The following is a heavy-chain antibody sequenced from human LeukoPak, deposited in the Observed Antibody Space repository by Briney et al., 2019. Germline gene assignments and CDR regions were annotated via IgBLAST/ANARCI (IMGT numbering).Heavy chain of an antibody. D-gene: IGHD1-1*01. CDR1: GYNFTNYW. V-gene: IGHV5-51*01. CDR3: ARQPEGTWFDP. J-gene: IGHJ5*02. Sequence: GESLKISCKASGYNFTNYWIGWVRQMPGKGLEWMGIIYPGDSDTRYSPSFQGHVTISADKSISTAYLQWSSLKASDTAMYYCARQPEGTWFDPWGQGTLVTVSS. CDR2: IYPGDSDT.